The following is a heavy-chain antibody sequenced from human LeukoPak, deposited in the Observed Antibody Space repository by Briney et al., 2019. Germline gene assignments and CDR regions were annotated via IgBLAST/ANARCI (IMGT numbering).Heavy chain of an antibody. V-gene: IGHV1-18*01. Sequence: GASVKVSCKASGYTFTSYGISWVRQAPGQGLEWMGWISAYNGNTNYAQKLQGRVTMTTGTSTSTAYMELRSLRSDDTAVYYCARDLSIAARGWFDPWGQGTLVTVSS. D-gene: IGHD6-6*01. CDR3: ARDLSIAARGWFDP. J-gene: IGHJ5*02. CDR2: ISAYNGNT. CDR1: GYTFTSYG.